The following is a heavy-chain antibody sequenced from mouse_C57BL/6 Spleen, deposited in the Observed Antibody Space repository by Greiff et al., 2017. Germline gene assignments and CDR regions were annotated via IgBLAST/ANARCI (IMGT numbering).Heavy chain of an antibody. D-gene: IGHD2-1*01. V-gene: IGHV1-82*01. J-gene: IGHJ4*01. CDR2: IYPGDGDT. CDR1: GYAFSSSW. Sequence: VQLQQSGPELVKPGASVKISCKASGYAFSSSWMNWVKQRPGKGLEWIGRIYPGDGDTNYNGKFKGKATLTAAKSSSTAYMQLSSLTSEDSAVYFCASSIYYGNYSYAMDYWGQGTSVTVSS. CDR3: ASSIYYGNYSYAMDY.